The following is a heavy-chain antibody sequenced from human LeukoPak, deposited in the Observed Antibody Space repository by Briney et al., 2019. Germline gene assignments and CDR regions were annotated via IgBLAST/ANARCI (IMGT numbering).Heavy chain of an antibody. V-gene: IGHV4-30-4*08. CDR1: GGSISSGDYY. CDR3: ARGGGYYDILTGYSPYYYYHMDV. D-gene: IGHD3-9*01. Sequence: SETLSLTCTVSGGSISSGDYYWSWIRQPPGKGLEWIGYIYYSGSTYYNPSLKSRVTISVDTSKNQFSLKLSSVTAADTAVYYCARGGGYYDILTGYSPYYYYHMDVWGKGTTVTVSS. CDR2: IYYSGST. J-gene: IGHJ6*03.